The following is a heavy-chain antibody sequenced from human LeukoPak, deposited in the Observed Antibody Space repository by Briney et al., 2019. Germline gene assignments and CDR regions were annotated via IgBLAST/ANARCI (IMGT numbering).Heavy chain of an antibody. J-gene: IGHJ5*02. CDR3: ARVALGSYNWFDP. CDR1: GITFSNYA. Sequence: SGGSLRLSCAASGITFSNYAMSWVRQAPGKGLVWVSRISPDGSRTTYADSVKGRFTISRDNAKNTVYLQMNSLRAEDTAVYYCARVALGSYNWFDPWGQGTLVTVSS. V-gene: IGHV3-74*01. CDR2: ISPDGSRT. D-gene: IGHD3-10*01.